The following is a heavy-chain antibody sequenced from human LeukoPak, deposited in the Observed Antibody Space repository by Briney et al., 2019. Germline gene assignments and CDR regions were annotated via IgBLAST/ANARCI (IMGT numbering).Heavy chain of an antibody. Sequence: PGGSLRLSCAASGFTVSSNYMSWVRQAPGKGLEWVSVIYSGGSTYYAGSVKGRFTISRDNSKNTVDLQMNSLRVEDTAVYYWAMRGNTWYDCWGQGTLVTVST. CDR3: AMRGNTWYDC. V-gene: IGHV3-53*01. CDR1: GFTVSSNY. D-gene: IGHD6-13*01. CDR2: IYSGGST. J-gene: IGHJ4*02.